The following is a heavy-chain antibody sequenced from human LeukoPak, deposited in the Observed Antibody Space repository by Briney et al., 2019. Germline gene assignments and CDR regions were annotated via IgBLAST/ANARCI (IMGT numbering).Heavy chain of an antibody. CDR1: GYSFTSYW. D-gene: IGHD4-17*01. Sequence: GESLKISCKGSGYSFTSYWIGWVRQMPGKGLEWMGIIYPGDSDTRYSPSLQGQVTISADKSISTASLQWSSLKASETAMYYCARGVEYGDYTYYFDYWGQGTLVTVSS. CDR2: IYPGDSDT. CDR3: ARGVEYGDYTYYFDY. J-gene: IGHJ4*02. V-gene: IGHV5-51*01.